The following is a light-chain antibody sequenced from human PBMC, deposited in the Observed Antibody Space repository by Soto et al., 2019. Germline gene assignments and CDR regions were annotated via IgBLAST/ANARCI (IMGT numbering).Light chain of an antibody. CDR1: KNSNTW. Sequence: AARLASKCRASKNSNTWVAWYQQKPGKAPKLLIYDASSLESGVPQRFSGSGSGTEFTLTISSLQTDDFSTYYCQQYHSYWTFGQGTKVDI. V-gene: IGKV1-5*01. CDR3: QQYHSYWT. J-gene: IGKJ1*01. CDR2: DAS.